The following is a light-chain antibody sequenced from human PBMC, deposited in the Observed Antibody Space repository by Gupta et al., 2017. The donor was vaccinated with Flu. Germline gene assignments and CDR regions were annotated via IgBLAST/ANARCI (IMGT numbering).Light chain of an antibody. J-gene: IGLJ1*01. Sequence: SALTPPASLSGSPARSTTISSTGSSSDVGAYYYVSWYQQYPGKAPKLMIYGVSNRPSCVANRFSGSKSVNTAAVTISGRQPAEDADYYCCSETTDNSLFVVGTGTKVTVL. CDR3: CSETTDNSLFV. V-gene: IGLV2-14*03. CDR1: SSDVGAYYY. CDR2: GVS.